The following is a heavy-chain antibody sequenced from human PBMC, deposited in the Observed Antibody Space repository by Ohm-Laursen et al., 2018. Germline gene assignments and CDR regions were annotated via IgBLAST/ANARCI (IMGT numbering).Heavy chain of an antibody. CDR3: AGDRCFNTSCQLMEGY. CDR2: FDIVVGET. Sequence: SVYTPSILSMHCGPQAPGTGGGWMGGFDIVVGETISAQTFQGRVTETYAQKFQGRVTMTEDSSTETAYMELSSLRAEDTAVYCCAGDRCFNTSCQLMEGYWGQGTLVTVSS. J-gene: IGHJ4*02. CDR1: VYTPSILS. V-gene: IGHV1-24*01. D-gene: IGHD2-2*01.